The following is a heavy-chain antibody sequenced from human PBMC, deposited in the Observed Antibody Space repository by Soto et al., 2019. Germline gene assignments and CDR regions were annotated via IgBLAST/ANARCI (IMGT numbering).Heavy chain of an antibody. CDR3: ARGDDILTGSDY. CDR1: GGTFSSYT. D-gene: IGHD3-9*01. J-gene: IGHJ4*02. CDR2: IIPILGIP. V-gene: IGHV1-69*02. Sequence: QVQLVQSGAEMKKPGSSVKVSCRASGGTFSSYTISWVRQAPGQGLEWMGRIIPILGIPHYAQKFQGRVTITADISTSTAYMELSSLRSEDTAVYYCARGDDILTGSDYWGQGTLVTVSS.